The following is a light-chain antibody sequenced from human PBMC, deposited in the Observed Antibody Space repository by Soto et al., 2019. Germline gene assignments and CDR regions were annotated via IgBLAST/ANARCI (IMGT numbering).Light chain of an antibody. Sequence: DIQMTQSPSSLSASVGDRVTITCRASQGISNYLAWYQQKPGKVPTLLIYAASTLQSGVPSRFSGSGSGTDFTITISSLQPEDVATYSCQKYNSAPPTFGQGTKLEIK. CDR1: QGISNY. J-gene: IGKJ2*01. CDR3: QKYNSAPPT. V-gene: IGKV1-27*01. CDR2: AAS.